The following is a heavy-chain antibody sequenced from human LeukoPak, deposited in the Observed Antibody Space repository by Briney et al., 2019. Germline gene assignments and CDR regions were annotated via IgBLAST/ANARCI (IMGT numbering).Heavy chain of an antibody. Sequence: GGSLRLSCAASGFTFSSYSMNWVRQAPGKGLEWVSYISSSSSTIYYADSVKGRFTTSRDNAKNSLYLQMNSLRAEDTAVYYCARDLAQPRLVLDYWGQGTLVTVSS. CDR3: ARDLAQPRLVLDY. CDR1: GFTFSSYS. J-gene: IGHJ4*02. D-gene: IGHD6-19*01. CDR2: ISSSSSTI. V-gene: IGHV3-48*04.